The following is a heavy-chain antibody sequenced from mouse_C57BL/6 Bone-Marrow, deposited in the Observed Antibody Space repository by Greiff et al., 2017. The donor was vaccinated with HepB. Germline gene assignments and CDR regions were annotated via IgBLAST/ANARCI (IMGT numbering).Heavy chain of an antibody. Sequence: QVQLQQPGAELVKPGASVKLSCKASGYTFTSYWMHWVKQRPGQGLEWIGMIHPNSGSTNYNEKFKSKATLTVDKSSSTAYMQLSSLTSEDSAVYYCARLLLRYGSSYGGWYFDVWGTGTTVTVSS. CDR1: GYTFTSYW. V-gene: IGHV1-64*01. CDR2: IHPNSGST. D-gene: IGHD1-1*01. J-gene: IGHJ1*03. CDR3: ARLLLRYGSSYGGWYFDV.